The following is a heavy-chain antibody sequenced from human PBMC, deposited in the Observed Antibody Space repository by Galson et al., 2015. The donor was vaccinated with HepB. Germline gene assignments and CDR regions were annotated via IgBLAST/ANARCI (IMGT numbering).Heavy chain of an antibody. CDR2: ISYDGSNK. D-gene: IGHD6-19*01. J-gene: IGHJ4*02. V-gene: IGHV3-30-3*01. CDR1: GFTFSSYA. CDR3: ARGYRWLVQGFFGY. Sequence: SLRLSCAASGFTFSSYAMHWVRQAPGKGLEWVAVISYDGSNKYYADSVKGRFTISRDNSKNTLYLQMNSLRAEDTAVYYCARGYRWLVQGFFGYWGQGTLVTVSS.